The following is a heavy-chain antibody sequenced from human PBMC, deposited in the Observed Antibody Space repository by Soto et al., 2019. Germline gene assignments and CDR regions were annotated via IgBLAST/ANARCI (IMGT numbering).Heavy chain of an antibody. CDR3: ARAYSSGWFDY. J-gene: IGHJ4*02. CDR2: IIPILGIA. CDR1: GGTFSSYT. Sequence: SVKVSCKASGGTFSSYTISWVRQAPGQGLEWMGRIIPILGIANYAQKFQGRVTITADKSTSTAYMELSSLRSEDTAVYYCARAYSSGWFDYWGQGTLVTVSS. D-gene: IGHD6-19*01. V-gene: IGHV1-69*02.